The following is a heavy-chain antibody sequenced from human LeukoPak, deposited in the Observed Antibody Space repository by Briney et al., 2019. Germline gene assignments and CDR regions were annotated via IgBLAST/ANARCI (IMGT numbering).Heavy chain of an antibody. CDR2: ISSSSSYI. V-gene: IGHV3-21*01. Sequence: AGGSLRLSCAASGFTFSSYSMNWVRQAPGKGLEWVSSISSSSSYIYYADSVKGRLTISRDNAKNSLYLQMNSLRAEDTAVYYCARDLRGSGRGAINWFDPWGQGTLVTVSS. CDR1: GFTFSSYS. J-gene: IGHJ5*02. CDR3: ARDLRGSGRGAINWFDP. D-gene: IGHD3-10*01.